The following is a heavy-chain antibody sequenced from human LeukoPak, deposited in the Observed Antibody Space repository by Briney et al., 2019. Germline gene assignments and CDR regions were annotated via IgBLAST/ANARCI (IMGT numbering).Heavy chain of an antibody. CDR2: ISGSGGST. D-gene: IGHD6-13*01. Sequence: QPGGSLRLSCAASGFTFSSYAMSWVRQAPGKGLEWVSAISGSGGSTYYADSVKGRFTISRDNSKNTLYLQMNSLRAEDTAVYYCAKDEFDIAAAGTWDAFDIWGQGTMVTVSS. J-gene: IGHJ3*02. CDR1: GFTFSSYA. CDR3: AKDEFDIAAAGTWDAFDI. V-gene: IGHV3-23*01.